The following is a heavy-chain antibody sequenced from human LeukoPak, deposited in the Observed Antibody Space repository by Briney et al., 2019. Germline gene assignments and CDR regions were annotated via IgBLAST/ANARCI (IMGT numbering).Heavy chain of an antibody. D-gene: IGHD6-19*01. J-gene: IGHJ3*02. Sequence: GGSLRLSCAASGFAFSSYAMGWVRQAPGKGLEGVSAISGSGGSTYYADSVKGRFTISRDNSKNTLYLQMNSLRAEDSAVYHCAALRGGSGWSKDDAFDIWGQGTVVTVSS. CDR2: ISGSGGST. CDR1: GFAFSSYA. CDR3: AALRGGSGWSKDDAFDI. V-gene: IGHV3-23*01.